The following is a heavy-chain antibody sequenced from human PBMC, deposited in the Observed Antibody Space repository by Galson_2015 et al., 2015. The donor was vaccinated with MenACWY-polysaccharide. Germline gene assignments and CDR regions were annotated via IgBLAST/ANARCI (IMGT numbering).Heavy chain of an antibody. J-gene: IGHJ2*01. D-gene: IGHD5-18*01. Sequence: SLRLSCAASGFTFSSYWMSWVRQAPGKGLEWVANIKQDGSEKYYVDSVEGRFTISRDNAKNSLYLQMNSLRAEDTAVYYCARDLYSYAARGWYFDLWGRGTLVTVSS. CDR3: ARDLYSYAARGWYFDL. V-gene: IGHV3-7*01. CDR1: GFTFSSYW. CDR2: IKQDGSEK.